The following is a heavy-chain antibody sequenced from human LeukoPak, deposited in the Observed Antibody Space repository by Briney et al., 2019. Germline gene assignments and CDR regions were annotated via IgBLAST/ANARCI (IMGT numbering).Heavy chain of an antibody. CDR3: ARVGYSYGYEITPGVDY. V-gene: IGHV1-8*03. CDR1: GYTFTSYD. CDR2: MNPNSGNT. J-gene: IGHJ4*02. Sequence: ASVKVSCKASGYTFTSYDINWVRQATGQGLEWMGWMNPNSGNTGYAQKFQGRVTITRNTSISTAYMELSSLRSEDTAVYYCARVGYSYGYEITPGVDYWGQGTLVTVSS. D-gene: IGHD5-18*01.